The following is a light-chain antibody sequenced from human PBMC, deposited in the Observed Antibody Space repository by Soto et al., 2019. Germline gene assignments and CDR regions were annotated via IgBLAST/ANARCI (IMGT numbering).Light chain of an antibody. CDR1: QSVSSSY. CDR2: GAS. J-gene: IGKJ4*01. CDR3: QQYGSSPPT. V-gene: IGKV3-20*01. Sequence: EIVLTQSPGTLSLSPGERATLSCRASQSVSSSYLAWYQQKPGQAPRLLIYGASCRATGIPDRFSGSGSGTDFTLTISRLEPEDFSVYYCQQYGSSPPTVGGGTKVEIK.